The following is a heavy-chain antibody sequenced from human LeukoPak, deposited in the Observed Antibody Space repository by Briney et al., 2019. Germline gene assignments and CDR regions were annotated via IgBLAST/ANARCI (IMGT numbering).Heavy chain of an antibody. D-gene: IGHD4-23*01. CDR3: AISANGGNSFWNY. CDR1: GFTFSNYA. J-gene: IGHJ4*02. CDR2: ISGSGTNI. Sequence: GGSLRLSCAASGFTFSNYAMSWIRQAPGKGLEWVSYISGSGTNIDYADSVKGRFTISRDNAKNSVYLQMNSLRAEDTAVYYCAISANGGNSFWNYWGQGTLVTVSS. V-gene: IGHV3-11*01.